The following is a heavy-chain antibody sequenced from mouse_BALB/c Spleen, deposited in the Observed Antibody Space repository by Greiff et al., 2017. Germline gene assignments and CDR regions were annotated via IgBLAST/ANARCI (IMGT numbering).Heavy chain of an antibody. V-gene: IGHV1-5*01. CDR1: GYTFTSYW. D-gene: IGHD2-10*01. Sequence: EVQLQQSGTVLARPGASVKMSCKASGYTFTSYWMHWVKQRPGQGLEWIGAIYPGNSDTSYNQKFKGKAKLTAVTSTSTAYMELSSLTNEDSAVYYCTREAYYGNSFAYWGQGTLVTVSA. J-gene: IGHJ3*01. CDR3: TREAYYGNSFAY. CDR2: IYPGNSDT.